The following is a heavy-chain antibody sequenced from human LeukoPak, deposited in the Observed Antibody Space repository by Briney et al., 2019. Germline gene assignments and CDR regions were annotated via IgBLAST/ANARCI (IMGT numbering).Heavy chain of an antibody. D-gene: IGHD5-18*01. Sequence: SETLSLTCTVSGYSISSGYYWGWIRQPPGKGLEWIGSIYHSGSTYYNPSLKSRVTISVDTSKNQFSLKLRSVTAADTAVYYCATLGLWLPFDYWGQGTLVTVSS. CDR3: ATLGLWLPFDY. CDR1: GYSISSGYY. V-gene: IGHV4-38-2*02. CDR2: IYHSGST. J-gene: IGHJ4*02.